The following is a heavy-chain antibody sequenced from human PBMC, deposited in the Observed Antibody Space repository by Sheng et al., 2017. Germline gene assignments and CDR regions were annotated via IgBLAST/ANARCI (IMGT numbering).Heavy chain of an antibody. Sequence: QVQLVESGGGLVKPGGSLRLSCAASGFTFSDYYMSWIRQAPGKGLEWVSYISSSSSYTNYADSVKGRFTISRDNAKNSLYLQMNSLRAEDTAVYYCARRQGAVLRSSSYWYFDLWGRGTLVTVSS. CDR3: ARRQGAVLRSSSYWYFDL. V-gene: IGHV3-11*05. CDR1: GFTFSDYY. D-gene: IGHD6-6*01. CDR2: ISSSSSYT. J-gene: IGHJ2*01.